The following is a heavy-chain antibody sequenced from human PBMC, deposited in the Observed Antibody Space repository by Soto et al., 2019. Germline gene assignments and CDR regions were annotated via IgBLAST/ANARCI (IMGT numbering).Heavy chain of an antibody. CDR3: AREDIQDIVVVVVAPEGLGY. Sequence: ASVKVSCKASGYTFTSYYMHWVRQAPGQGLEWMGIINPSGGSTSYAQNFQGRVTMTRDTSTSTAYMELRSLRSDDTAVYYCAREDIQDIVVVVVAPEGLGYWGQGTLVTVSS. CDR2: INPSGGST. D-gene: IGHD2-15*01. V-gene: IGHV1-46*01. J-gene: IGHJ4*02. CDR1: GYTFTSYY.